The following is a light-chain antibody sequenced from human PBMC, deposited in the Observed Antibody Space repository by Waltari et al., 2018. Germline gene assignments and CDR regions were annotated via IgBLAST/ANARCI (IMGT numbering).Light chain of an antibody. J-gene: IGKJ1*01. CDR2: RAS. V-gene: IGKV1-17*01. Sequence: DIQMTQSPSSLSTSVGDRVTISCRASQNINDYLVWYQQKPGKAPNLLIYRASSLQSGVPSRFTGSGSGTDFTLTINSLQPEDFGTYYCQQHKSYPWTFGQGTKVDIK. CDR3: QQHKSYPWT. CDR1: QNINDY.